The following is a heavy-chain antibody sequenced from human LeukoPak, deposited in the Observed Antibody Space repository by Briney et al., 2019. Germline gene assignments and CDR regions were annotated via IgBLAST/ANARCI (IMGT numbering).Heavy chain of an antibody. Sequence: GGSLRLSCAAPGFTFSSYSMNWVRQAPGKGLEWVSSISSSSSYIYYADSVKGRFTISRDNAKNSLYLQMNSLRAEDTAVYYCARDRSSSSGRNYFDYWGQGTLVTVSS. D-gene: IGHD6-6*01. J-gene: IGHJ4*02. CDR2: ISSSSSYI. CDR1: GFTFSSYS. V-gene: IGHV3-21*01. CDR3: ARDRSSSSGRNYFDY.